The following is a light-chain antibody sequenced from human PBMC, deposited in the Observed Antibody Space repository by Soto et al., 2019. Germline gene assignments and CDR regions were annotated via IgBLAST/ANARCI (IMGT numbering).Light chain of an antibody. CDR2: KAS. J-gene: IGKJ2*01. V-gene: IGKV1-5*03. CDR3: QQYNSYPYT. Sequence: DIQMTQSPSTLSASVGDRVTITCRASQSMSTWLAWYQQKPGKAPKRLIYKASSLESGVPSRFSGSGSGTAFTLTISSLQPDDFATYYCQQYNSYPYTFGQGTNLEIK. CDR1: QSMSTW.